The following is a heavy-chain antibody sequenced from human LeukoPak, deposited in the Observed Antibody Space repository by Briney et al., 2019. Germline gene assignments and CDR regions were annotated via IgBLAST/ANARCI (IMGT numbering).Heavy chain of an antibody. Sequence: GGSLRLSCAASGFTFSIYDMNWVRQAPGKGLEWVSVIYSGGTTYYADSVKGRFTISRDNSKNTLYLQMNSLRAEDTAVYYCTRVREIAVAGQPHDYWGQGTLVTVSS. CDR2: IYSGGTT. V-gene: IGHV3-66*01. CDR1: GFTFSIYD. J-gene: IGHJ4*02. D-gene: IGHD6-19*01. CDR3: TRVREIAVAGQPHDY.